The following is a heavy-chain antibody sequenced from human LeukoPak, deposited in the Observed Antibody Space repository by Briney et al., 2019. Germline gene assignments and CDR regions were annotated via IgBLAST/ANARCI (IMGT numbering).Heavy chain of an antibody. J-gene: IGHJ4*02. Sequence: GGSLRLSCTASGLFFSHAWINWVRQAPGKGPEWVGFITHDGTTDFAAPVKGRFSLSRDNSEDTVYLQMNILKTEDTAVYYCVAEVPALDSQFDYWGRGTVVPVFS. D-gene: IGHD1-1*01. CDR1: GLFFSHAW. CDR2: ITHDGTT. V-gene: IGHV3-15*01. CDR3: VAEVPALDSQFDY.